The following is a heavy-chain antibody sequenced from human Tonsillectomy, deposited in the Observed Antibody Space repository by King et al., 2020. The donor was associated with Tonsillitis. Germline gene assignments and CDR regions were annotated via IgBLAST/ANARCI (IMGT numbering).Heavy chain of an antibody. V-gene: IGHV4-39*07. D-gene: IGHD2-15*01. CDR3: ARGFLGYCSGGSCSMGYFDY. CDR1: GGSISSSSYY. CDR2: IYYSXST. Sequence: LQLQESGPGLVKPSETLSLTCTVSGGSISSSSYYWGWIRQPPGKGLEWIXXIYYSXSTYYNPSLKSRVTISVDTSKNQFSLKLSSLTAADTAVYYCARGFLGYCSGGSCSMGYFDYWGQGTLVTVSS. J-gene: IGHJ4*02.